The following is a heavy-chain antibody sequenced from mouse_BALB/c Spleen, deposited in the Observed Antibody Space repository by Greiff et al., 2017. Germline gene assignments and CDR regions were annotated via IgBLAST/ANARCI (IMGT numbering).Heavy chain of an antibody. V-gene: IGHV5-6-3*01. CDR2: INSNGGST. CDR1: GFTFSSYG. Sequence: EVHLVESGGGLVQPGGSLKLSCAASGFTFSSYGMSWVRQTPDKRLELVATINSNGGSTYYPDSVKGRFTISRDNAKNTLYLQMSSLKSEDTAMYYCARYYYGYFDVWGAGTTVTVSS. J-gene: IGHJ1*01. CDR3: ARYYYGYFDV. D-gene: IGHD1-1*01.